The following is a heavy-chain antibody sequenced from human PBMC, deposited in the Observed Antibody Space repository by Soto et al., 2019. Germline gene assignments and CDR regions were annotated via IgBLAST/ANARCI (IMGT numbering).Heavy chain of an antibody. V-gene: IGHV3-11*01. Sequence: QVHLVESGGGLVKPGGSLRLSCAASGFTFSDHSMNWIRQAPGKGLEWVSYISSTGNTIYYADSVKGRFTISRDTANNSLDLQRNSLRGDHTAVYYLARGSIGFLKGGLFDPWGQGTLVTVSS. CDR2: ISSTGNTI. D-gene: IGHD6-19*01. J-gene: IGHJ5*02. CDR1: GFTFSDHS. CDR3: ARGSIGFLKGGLFDP.